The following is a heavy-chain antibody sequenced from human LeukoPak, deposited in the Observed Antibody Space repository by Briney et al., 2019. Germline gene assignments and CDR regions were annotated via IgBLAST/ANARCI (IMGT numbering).Heavy chain of an antibody. CDR2: IIPIFGTA. Sequence: SVEVSCKASGGTFSSYAISWVRQAPGQGLEWMGGIIPIFGTANYAQKFQGRVTITADKSTSTAYMELSSLRSEDTAVYYCARVLVVPAATPYYYYMDVWGKGTTVTVSS. D-gene: IGHD2-2*01. CDR1: GGTFSSYA. J-gene: IGHJ6*03. V-gene: IGHV1-69*06. CDR3: ARVLVVPAATPYYYYMDV.